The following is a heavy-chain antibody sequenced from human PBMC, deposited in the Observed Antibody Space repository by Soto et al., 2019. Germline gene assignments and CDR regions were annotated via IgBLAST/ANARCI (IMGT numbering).Heavy chain of an antibody. CDR2: ISSSGGST. J-gene: IGHJ6*02. D-gene: IGHD3-10*01. CDR1: GFTFSSYA. CDR3: MRPAPRGRHYFYFGMDV. V-gene: IGHV3-23*01. Sequence: EVQLLESGGGLVQSGGSLRLSCAASGFTFSSYAMSWVRQAPGKGLEWVSGISSSGGSTYYADSVKGRFTISRDNSKNTLFLRMNRPRVEDTAVYYCMRPAPRGRHYFYFGMDVWGQGTTVTVSS.